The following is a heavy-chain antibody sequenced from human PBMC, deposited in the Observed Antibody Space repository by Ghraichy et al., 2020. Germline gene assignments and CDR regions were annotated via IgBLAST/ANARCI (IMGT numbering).Heavy chain of an antibody. J-gene: IGHJ4*02. D-gene: IGHD6-19*01. Sequence: GALRLSCAASGFTFSSYWMHWVRQAPGKGLVWVSRINSDGSSTSYADSVKGRFTISRDNAKNTLYLQMNSLRAEDTAVYYCAREGSGWYFDYWGQGTLVTVSS. V-gene: IGHV3-74*01. CDR2: INSDGSST. CDR1: GFTFSSYW. CDR3: AREGSGWYFDY.